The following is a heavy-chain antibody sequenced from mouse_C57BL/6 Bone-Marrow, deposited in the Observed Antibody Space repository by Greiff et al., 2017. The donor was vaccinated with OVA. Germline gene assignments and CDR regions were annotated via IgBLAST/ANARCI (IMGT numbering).Heavy chain of an antibody. D-gene: IGHD1-1*01. Sequence: EVKVVESGGGLVKPGGSLKLSCAASGFTFSSYAMSWVRQTPEKRLEWVATISDGGSYTYYPDNVKGRITISRDNAKNNLYLQMSHLKSEDTAMYYWAREGYGSSYYYYAMDYWGQGTSVTVSS. CDR2: ISDGGSYT. V-gene: IGHV5-4*01. J-gene: IGHJ4*01. CDR3: AREGYGSSYYYYAMDY. CDR1: GFTFSSYA.